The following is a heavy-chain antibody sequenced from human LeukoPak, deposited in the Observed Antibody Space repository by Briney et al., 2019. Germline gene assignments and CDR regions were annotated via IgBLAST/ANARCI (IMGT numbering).Heavy chain of an antibody. CDR1: GFTFSNYA. J-gene: IGHJ4*02. CDR3: AKHLQKMSESADRFSPFDY. D-gene: IGHD3-16*02. Sequence: GGSLRPSCAASGFTFSNYAMSWVRQAPGRGLDWVSSIDNSGGRTFYADPVKGRFTFSRDNSRNTLYLQVNSLRVEDTAVYYCAKHLQKMSESADRFSPFDYWGQGTLVTVSS. V-gene: IGHV3-23*01. CDR2: IDNSGGRT.